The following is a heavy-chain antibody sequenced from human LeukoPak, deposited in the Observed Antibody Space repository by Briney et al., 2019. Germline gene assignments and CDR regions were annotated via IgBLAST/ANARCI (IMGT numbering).Heavy chain of an antibody. J-gene: IGHJ4*02. CDR3: ARVRGYSGYDSDY. CDR2: MNPNSGNT. CDR1: GYTFTSYD. D-gene: IGHD5-12*01. V-gene: IGHV1-8*01. Sequence: GASVKASCKASGYTFTSYDINWVRQATGQGLEWMGWMNPNSGNTGYAQKFQGRVTMTRNTSISTAYMELSSLRSEDTAVYYCARVRGYSGYDSDYWGQGTLVTVSS.